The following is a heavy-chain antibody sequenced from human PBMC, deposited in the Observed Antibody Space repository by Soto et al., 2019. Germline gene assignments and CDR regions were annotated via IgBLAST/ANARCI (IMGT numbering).Heavy chain of an antibody. Sequence: GGSLRLSCAASGFTFSSYAMSWVRQAPGKGLEWVSAISGSGGSTYYADSVKGRFTISRDNSKNTLYLQMNSLRAEDTAVYYCAKAFLGYCTNGVCYSMDVWGQGTTVTVSS. CDR2: ISGSGGST. CDR1: GFTFSSYA. D-gene: IGHD2-8*01. J-gene: IGHJ6*02. V-gene: IGHV3-23*01. CDR3: AKAFLGYCTNGVCYSMDV.